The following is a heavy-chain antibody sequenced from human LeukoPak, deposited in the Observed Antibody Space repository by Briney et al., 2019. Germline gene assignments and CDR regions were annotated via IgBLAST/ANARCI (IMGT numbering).Heavy chain of an antibody. CDR1: GYSSSSYW. J-gene: IGHJ4*02. CDR3: ARRRGSGRYSDY. V-gene: IGHV5-51*01. D-gene: IGHD3-10*01. Sequence: GASLKISCQGSGYSSSSYWIGWVRQMPGKGLEWMGVIYPGDSDTTYSPSFQGQVTISADKSISTAYLQWNSLKASDTGMYYCARRRGSGRYSDYWGQGTLVTVSS. CDR2: IYPGDSDT.